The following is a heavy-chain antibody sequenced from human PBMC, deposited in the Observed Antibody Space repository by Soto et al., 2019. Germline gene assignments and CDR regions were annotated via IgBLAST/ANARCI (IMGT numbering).Heavy chain of an antibody. CDR1: GYTLTELS. Sequence: ASVKVSCKVSGYTLTELSMHCVRQAPGKGLEWMGGFDPEDGETIYAQKFQGRVTMTEDTSTDTAYMELSSLRSEDTAVYYCATGYGDYLDFDYWGQGTLVTVSS. CDR3: ATGYGDYLDFDY. D-gene: IGHD4-17*01. J-gene: IGHJ4*02. V-gene: IGHV1-24*01. CDR2: FDPEDGET.